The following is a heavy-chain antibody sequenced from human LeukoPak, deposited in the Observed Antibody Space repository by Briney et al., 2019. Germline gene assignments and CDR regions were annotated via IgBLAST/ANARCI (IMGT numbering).Heavy chain of an antibody. CDR1: GFTFSSYG. J-gene: IGHJ4*02. CDR3: AKAVSGWELDY. V-gene: IGHV3-30*18. D-gene: IGHD6-19*01. Sequence: SLSLSFAGSGFTFSSYGMHSVRQAPGKGLAWVAVISYDGRSKYYADSMKGRFTISRDNSKNTLYLQMNSLRDEDTAVYYCAKAVSGWELDYWGQGTLVTVSS. CDR2: ISYDGRSK.